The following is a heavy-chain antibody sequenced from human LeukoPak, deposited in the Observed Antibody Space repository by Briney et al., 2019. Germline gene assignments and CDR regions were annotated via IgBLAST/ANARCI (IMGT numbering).Heavy chain of an antibody. J-gene: IGHJ4*02. CDR3: ARYVRLNWDYDILTGYYDTRDY. D-gene: IGHD3-9*01. Sequence: ASVKVSCKASRWTLIRYYIHWVRQAPGQGLEWMGRINPSGGSTNYAQKVQGRVTMTRDTSTSTVYMELSSLRSEDTAVYYCARYVRLNWDYDILTGYYDTRDYWGQGTLVTVSS. CDR1: RWTLIRYY. V-gene: IGHV1-46*01. CDR2: INPSGGST.